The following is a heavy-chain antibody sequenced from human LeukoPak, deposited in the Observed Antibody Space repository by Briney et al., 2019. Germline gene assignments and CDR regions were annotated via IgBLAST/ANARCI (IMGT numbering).Heavy chain of an antibody. J-gene: IGHJ3*02. V-gene: IGHV1-69*13. D-gene: IGHD4-17*01. CDR1: GGTFGSYA. Sequence: GASVKVSCKASGGTFGSYAISWVRQAPGQGLEWMGGIIPIFGTANYAQKFQGRVTITADESTSTACMELSSLRSEDTAVYYCAREKDYGDYAVDAFDIWGQGTMVTVSS. CDR3: AREKDYGDYAVDAFDI. CDR2: IIPIFGTA.